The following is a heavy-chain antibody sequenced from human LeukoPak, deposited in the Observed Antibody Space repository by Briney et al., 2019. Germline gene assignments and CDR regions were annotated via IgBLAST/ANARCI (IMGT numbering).Heavy chain of an antibody. V-gene: IGHV4-39*01. J-gene: IGHJ3*02. D-gene: IGHD2-15*01. CDR1: GGSISSSSYY. CDR3: ARQLVVTFPLSDAFDI. CDR2: IYYSGST. Sequence: TSSETLSLTCTVSGGSISSSSYYWGWIRQPPGKGLEWIGSIYYSGSTYYNPSLKSRVTISVDTSKNQFSLKLSSVTAADTAVYYCARQLVVTFPLSDAFDIWGQGTMVTVSS.